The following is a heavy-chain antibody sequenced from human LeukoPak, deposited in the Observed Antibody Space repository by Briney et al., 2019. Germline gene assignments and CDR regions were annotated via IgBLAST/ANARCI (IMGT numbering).Heavy chain of an antibody. Sequence: GGSLRLSCAASGFTFDDYGMSWVRQVPGKGLEWVSGINWNGGSTGYADSVKGRFTISRDNAKNSLYLQMNSLRAEDTALYYCASGARGSSWFGDAFDIWGQGTMVTVSS. D-gene: IGHD6-13*01. CDR3: ASGARGSSWFGDAFDI. CDR2: INWNGGST. V-gene: IGHV3-20*04. CDR1: GFTFDDYG. J-gene: IGHJ3*02.